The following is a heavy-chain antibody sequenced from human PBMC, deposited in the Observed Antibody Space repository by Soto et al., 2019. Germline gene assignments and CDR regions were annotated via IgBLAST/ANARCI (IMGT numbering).Heavy chain of an antibody. CDR1: GGSISIGDYY. CDR2: ISYSGRS. D-gene: IGHD1-26*01. CDR3: DRSGSHAFDV. V-gene: IGHV4-30-4*01. Sequence: SETLSLTCTVSGGSISIGDYYWSWIRQPPGKGLEWIAYISYSGRSNYNPSLKSRVAISVDTSKNQFSLKLSSVTATDTAVYYCDRSGSHAFDVWGQGTMVTVSS. J-gene: IGHJ3*01.